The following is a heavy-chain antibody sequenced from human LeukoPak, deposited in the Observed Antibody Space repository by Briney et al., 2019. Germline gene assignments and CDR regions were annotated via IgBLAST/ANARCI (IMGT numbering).Heavy chain of an antibody. V-gene: IGHV3-21*01. Sequence: GGSLRLSCAASGFTFSTYSMTWVRQAPGKGLEWVSSISSSSTYIYYAAPVKGRFTISRDNAKNSLYLQMNSLRAEDTAVYYCASLRITMIVVPRWGQGTLVTVSS. CDR1: GFTFSTYS. J-gene: IGHJ4*02. CDR2: ISSSSTYI. D-gene: IGHD3-22*01. CDR3: ASLRITMIVVPR.